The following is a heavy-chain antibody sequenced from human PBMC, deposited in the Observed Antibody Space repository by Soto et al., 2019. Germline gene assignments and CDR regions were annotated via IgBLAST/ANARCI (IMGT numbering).Heavy chain of an antibody. D-gene: IGHD6-13*01. V-gene: IGHV3-48*01. CDR3: ARHPERIAEIGWFDP. Sequence: EVQLVESGGGLVQPGGSLRLSCAASGFTFSSYSMNWVRQAPGKGLEWVSYISSSSSTIYYADSVKGRFTISRDNAKNSLYLQRKRLRAEDTAVYYCARHPERIAEIGWFDPWGQGTLVTVSS. CDR2: ISSSSSTI. J-gene: IGHJ5*02. CDR1: GFTFSSYS.